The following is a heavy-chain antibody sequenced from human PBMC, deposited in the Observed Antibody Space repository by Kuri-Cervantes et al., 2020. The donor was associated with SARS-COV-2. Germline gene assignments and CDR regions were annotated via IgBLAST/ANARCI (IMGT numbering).Heavy chain of an antibody. CDR3: VTSLPRSGWDGEYAFDI. CDR1: GDSITSSSYY. V-gene: IGHV4-39*01. D-gene: IGHD6-19*01. Sequence: ESLKISCTVSGDSITSSSYYWGWIRQPPGKGLEWIGNIYNSGSTYYNPSLKSRVTISVDTSKKQFSLRLSSVTAADAAVYYCVTSLPRSGWDGEYAFDIWGQGTMVTVSS. CDR2: IYNSGST. J-gene: IGHJ3*02.